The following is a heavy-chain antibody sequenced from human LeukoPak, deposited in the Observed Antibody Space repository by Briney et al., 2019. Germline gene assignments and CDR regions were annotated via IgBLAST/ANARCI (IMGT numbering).Heavy chain of an antibody. J-gene: IGHJ4*02. V-gene: IGHV4-39*01. CDR3: ARDYYDSSGFYFDY. CDR1: GGSISSSSYY. CDR2: IYYSGST. Sequence: SETLSLTCTVSGGSISSSSYYWGWIRQPPGKGLEWIGSIYYSGSTYYNPSLKSRVTISVDTSKNQFSLKLSSVTAADTAVYYCARDYYDSSGFYFDYWGQGTLVTVSS. D-gene: IGHD3-22*01.